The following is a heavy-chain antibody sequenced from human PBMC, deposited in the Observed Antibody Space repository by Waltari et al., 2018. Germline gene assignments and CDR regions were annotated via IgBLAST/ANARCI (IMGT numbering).Heavy chain of an antibody. CDR1: GFTFSSYA. CDR3: AKDDRYYFDSSGHFQH. D-gene: IGHD3-22*01. V-gene: IGHV3-23*01. Sequence: GFTFSSYAMNWVRQAPGKGLEWVSSISGSGDSTYYTGSGKGLFTSPRDNSKNTLYLQMDSLRAEDTAVYYCAKDDRYYFDSSGHFQHWGQGTLVTVSS. J-gene: IGHJ1*01. CDR2: ISGSGDST.